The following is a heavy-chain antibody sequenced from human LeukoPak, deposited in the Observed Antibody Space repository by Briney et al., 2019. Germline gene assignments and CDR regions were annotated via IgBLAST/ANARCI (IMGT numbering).Heavy chain of an antibody. CDR1: SGSISSSNYY. D-gene: IGHD3-22*01. J-gene: IGHJ4*02. CDR2: IYYSGSP. V-gene: IGHV4-39*01. Sequence: SETLSLTCTVSSGSISSSNYYWGWIRQPPGKGLEWIASIYYSGSPYYNPSLKSRVTMSVDTSKNQCSLKLSSVTAADTAVYYCARLLYDRSGYYYFDYWGQGTLVTVSS. CDR3: ARLLYDRSGYYYFDY.